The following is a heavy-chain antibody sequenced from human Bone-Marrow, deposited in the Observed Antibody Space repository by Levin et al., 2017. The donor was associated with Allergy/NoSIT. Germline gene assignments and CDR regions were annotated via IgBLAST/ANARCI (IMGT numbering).Heavy chain of an antibody. J-gene: IGHJ4*02. D-gene: IGHD1-1*01. CDR2: ISFDGNTK. Sequence: PGESLKISCAASGFTFNTNVMHWVRQAPGQGLEWVAVISFDGNTKFYSDSVKGRFTISRDNSKNTLFLQMNSLRPEDAAVYYCATTNPRRRTGTFDHWGQGTLVTVSS. V-gene: IGHV3-30-3*01. CDR3: ATTNPRRRTGTFDH. CDR1: GFTFNTNV.